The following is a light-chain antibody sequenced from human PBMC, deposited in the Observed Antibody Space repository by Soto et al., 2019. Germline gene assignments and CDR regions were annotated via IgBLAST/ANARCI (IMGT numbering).Light chain of an antibody. CDR2: DVS. V-gene: IGLV2-14*01. Sequence: QSALTQPASVSGSPGQSITISCTGTSSDVGGYNYVSWYQQHPGKAPKLMIYDVSSRPSGVSNRFSGSKSGNTASLTISGHQAEDEADYYCTSYTSIITPDYVFGTGTKLTVL. CDR1: SSDVGGYNY. CDR3: TSYTSIITPDYV. J-gene: IGLJ1*01.